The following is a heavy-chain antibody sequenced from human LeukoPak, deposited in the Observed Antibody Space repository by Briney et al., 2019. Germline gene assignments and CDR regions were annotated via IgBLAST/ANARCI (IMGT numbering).Heavy chain of an antibody. CDR2: IIPIFGTA. CDR1: VGTFSSYV. J-gene: IGHJ3*02. CDR3: ARPVYGSGRGRAFDI. Sequence: SVKVSCKASVGTFSSYVISWVRQAPGQGLEWMGGIIPIFGTANYAQKFQGRVTITADKSTSTAYMELSSLRSEDTAVYYCARPVYGSGRGRAFDIWGQGTMVTVSS. V-gene: IGHV1-69*06. D-gene: IGHD3-10*01.